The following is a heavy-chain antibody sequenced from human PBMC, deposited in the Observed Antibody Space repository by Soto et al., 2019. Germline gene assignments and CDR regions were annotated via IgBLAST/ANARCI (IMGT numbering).Heavy chain of an antibody. J-gene: IGHJ4*02. CDR1: GFTFSSYE. Sequence: PGGSLRLSCAASGFTFSSYEMNWVRQAPGKGLEWVSYISSSGSTIYYADSVKGRFTISRDNAKNSLYLQTNSLRAEDTAVYYCARKYYYDSSGTLDYWGQGTLVTVSS. D-gene: IGHD3-22*01. CDR3: ARKYYYDSSGTLDY. CDR2: ISSSGSTI. V-gene: IGHV3-48*03.